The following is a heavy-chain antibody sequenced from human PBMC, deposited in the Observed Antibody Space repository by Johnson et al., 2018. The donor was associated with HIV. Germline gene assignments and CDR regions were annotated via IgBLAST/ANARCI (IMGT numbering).Heavy chain of an antibody. CDR3: AREKQWLVRGGRVFDI. CDR1: GFTFSSYA. Sequence: VQLVESGGGVVQPGRSLRLSCAASGFTFSSYAMHWVRQAPGKGLEWVSAISGSGGSTYYADSVKGRFTISRDNSKNTLYLQMNSLRAEDTAVYYCAREKQWLVRGGRVFDIWGQGTMVTVSS. CDR2: ISGSGGST. J-gene: IGHJ3*02. D-gene: IGHD6-19*01. V-gene: IGHV3-23*04.